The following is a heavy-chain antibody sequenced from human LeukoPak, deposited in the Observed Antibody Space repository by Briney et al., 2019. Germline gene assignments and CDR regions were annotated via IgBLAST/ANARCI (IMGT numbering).Heavy chain of an antibody. CDR3: ARGRYYYGSGSYPLFDY. CDR1: GFTFSSYD. D-gene: IGHD3-10*01. J-gene: IGHJ4*02. Sequence: GGSLRLSCAASGFTFSSYDMHWVRQATGKGLEWVSAIGTAGDTYYPGSVKGRFTISRENAKNSLYLQMDSLSAGDTAVYYCARGRYYYGSGSYPLFDYWGQGTLVTVSS. CDR2: IGTAGDT. V-gene: IGHV3-13*01.